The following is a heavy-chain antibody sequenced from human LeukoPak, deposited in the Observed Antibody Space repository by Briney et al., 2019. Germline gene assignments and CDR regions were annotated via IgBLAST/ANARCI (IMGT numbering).Heavy chain of an antibody. CDR1: GGSISSYY. CDR2: IYYSGST. Sequence: SSETLSLTCTVSGGSISSYYWSWIRQPPGKGLEWNGYIYYSGSTNYNPSLKSRVTISADTSKNQFSLKLSSVTAADTAVYYCARVELYSSGWFGGMDVWGQGTTVTVSS. V-gene: IGHV4-59*01. J-gene: IGHJ6*02. D-gene: IGHD6-19*01. CDR3: ARVELYSSGWFGGMDV.